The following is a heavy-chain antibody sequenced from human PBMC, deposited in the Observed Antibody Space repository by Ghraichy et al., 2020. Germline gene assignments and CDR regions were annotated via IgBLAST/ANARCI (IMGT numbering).Heavy chain of an antibody. D-gene: IGHD7-27*01. J-gene: IGHJ4*02. CDR3: AREGPKGWGSSLRY. CDR2: IYSGGST. V-gene: IGHV3-66*01. CDR1: GFTVSSNY. Sequence: GGSLRLSCAASGFTVSSNYMSWVRQAPGKGLEWVSVIYSGGSTYYADSVKGRFTISRDNSKNTLYLQMNSLRAEDTAVYYCAREGPKGWGSSLRYWGQGTLVTVSS.